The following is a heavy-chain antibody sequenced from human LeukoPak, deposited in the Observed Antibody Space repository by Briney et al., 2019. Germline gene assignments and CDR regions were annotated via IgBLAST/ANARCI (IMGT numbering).Heavy chain of an antibody. CDR1: GYTFNSYD. D-gene: IGHD2-15*01. CDR3: ARVEGWKSAIDY. Sequence: ASVKVSCKASGYTFNSYDINWVRQATGQGLEWMGWMHPNSGNTAYAQKFQGRVSMTRDTSIRSAYMELGRLRYDDTTVYYCARVEGWKSAIDYWGQGNLVPVSS. J-gene: IGHJ4*02. V-gene: IGHV1-8*01. CDR2: MHPNSGNT.